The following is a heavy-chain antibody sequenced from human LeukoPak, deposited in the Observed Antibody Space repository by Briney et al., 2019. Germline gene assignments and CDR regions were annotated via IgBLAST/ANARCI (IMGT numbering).Heavy chain of an antibody. CDR2: IIPIFGTA. V-gene: IGHV1-69*05. D-gene: IGHD3-3*01. CDR1: GGTFGSYA. Sequence: SVKVSCKASGGTFGSYAISWVRQAPGQGLEWMGGIIPIFGTANYAQKFQGRVTITTDESTSAAYMELSSLRSEDTAVYYCARGGTSTYYDFWSGYYYYYMDVWGKGTTVTVSS. J-gene: IGHJ6*03. CDR3: ARGGTSTYYDFWSGYYYYYMDV.